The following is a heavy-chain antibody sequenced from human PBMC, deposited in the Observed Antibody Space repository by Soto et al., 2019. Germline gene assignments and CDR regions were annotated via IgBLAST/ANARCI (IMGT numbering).Heavy chain of an antibody. V-gene: IGHV1-2*02. D-gene: IGHD6-13*01. CDR1: GYALTGYY. Sequence: NGSRKPSGYALTGYYMYCLRRSAGHGLACMGGINPNSGGTSGAQKFQGRVTMTRDTSISTAYMELSRLRSDDTAVYYCARAPQQQLVHSAEYYFDFWGQGTLVTVSS. CDR3: ARAPQQQLVHSAEYYFDF. J-gene: IGHJ4*02. CDR2: INPNSGGT.